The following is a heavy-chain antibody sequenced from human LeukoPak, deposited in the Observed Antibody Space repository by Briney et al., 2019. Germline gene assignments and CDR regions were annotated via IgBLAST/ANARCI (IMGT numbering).Heavy chain of an antibody. J-gene: IGHJ5*02. CDR3: ARESRVGIFGVVNTHWFDP. Sequence: SVKVSCKASGGTFSSYAISWVRQAPGQGLEWMGGIIPIFGTANYAQKFQGRVTITADESTSTAYMELSSLRSEDTAVYYCARESRVGIFGVVNTHWFDPWGQGTLVTVSS. CDR2: IIPIFGTA. CDR1: GGTFSSYA. D-gene: IGHD3-3*01. V-gene: IGHV1-69*13.